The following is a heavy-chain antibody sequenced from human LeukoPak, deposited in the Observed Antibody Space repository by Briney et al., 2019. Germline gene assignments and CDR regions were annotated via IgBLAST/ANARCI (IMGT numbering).Heavy chain of an antibody. CDR3: ARDVGMDV. CDR1: GGSISGYY. V-gene: IGHV4-59*01. CDR2: IYYSGST. Sequence: SSETLSLTCTVSGGSISGYYWSWIRQPPGKGLEWIGYIYYSGSTNYNPSLKSRVTISVDTSKNQFSLKLSSVTAADTAVYYCARDVGMDVWGQGTTVTVSS. J-gene: IGHJ6*02.